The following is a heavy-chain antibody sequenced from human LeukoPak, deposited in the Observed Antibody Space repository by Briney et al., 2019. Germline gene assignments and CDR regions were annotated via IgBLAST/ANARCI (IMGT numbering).Heavy chain of an antibody. CDR2: IIPICGTA. J-gene: IGHJ4*02. CDR1: GGTFSSYA. Sequence: SVKVSCKASGGTFSSYAISWVRQAPGQGLEWMGRIIPICGTANYAQKFQGRVTITTDESTITAYMELSSLGSEETAVYYCARDRMRYCSGGSCYSDYWGQGTLVTVSS. CDR3: ARDRMRYCSGGSCYSDY. V-gene: IGHV1-69*05. D-gene: IGHD2-15*01.